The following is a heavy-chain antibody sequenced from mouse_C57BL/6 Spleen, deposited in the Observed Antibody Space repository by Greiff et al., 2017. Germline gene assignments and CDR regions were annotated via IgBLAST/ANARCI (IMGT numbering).Heavy chain of an antibody. J-gene: IGHJ2*01. Sequence: VQLQQPGAELVRPGSSVKLSCKASGYTFTSYWMHWVKQRPIQGLEWIGNIDPSDSETHYNQKFKDKATLTVDKSSSTAYMQLSSLTSEDSAVYYCARGYYGSSYVGVDYWGQGTTLTVSS. CDR3: ARGYYGSSYVGVDY. D-gene: IGHD1-1*01. CDR1: GYTFTSYW. V-gene: IGHV1-52*01. CDR2: IDPSDSET.